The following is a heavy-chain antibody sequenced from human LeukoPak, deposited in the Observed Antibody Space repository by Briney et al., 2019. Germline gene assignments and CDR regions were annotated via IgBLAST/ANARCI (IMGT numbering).Heavy chain of an antibody. CDR3: ARLLSSWYYFDY. CDR2: IYYSGST. V-gene: IGHV4-39*01. D-gene: IGHD6-13*01. J-gene: IGHJ4*02. Sequence: SETLSLTCTVSGGSISSSSYYWGWIRQPPGKGLEWIGSIYYSGSTYYNPSLKSRVTISVDTSKNQFSLKLGSVTAADTAVYYCARLLSSWYYFDYWGQGTLVTVSS. CDR1: GGSISSSSYY.